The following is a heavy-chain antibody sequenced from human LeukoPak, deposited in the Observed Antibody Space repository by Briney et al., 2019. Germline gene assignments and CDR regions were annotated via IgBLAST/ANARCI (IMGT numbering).Heavy chain of an antibody. CDR2: INHSGST. CDR3: ARGEVVPAAEAAFDI. D-gene: IGHD2-2*01. CDR1: GGSFSGCY. Sequence: SETLSLTCAVYGGSFSGCYWSWIRQPPGKGLEWIGEINHSGSTNYNPSLKSRVTISVDTSKNQFSLKLSSVTAADTAVYYCARGEVVPAAEAAFDIWGQGTMVTVSS. V-gene: IGHV4-34*01. J-gene: IGHJ3*02.